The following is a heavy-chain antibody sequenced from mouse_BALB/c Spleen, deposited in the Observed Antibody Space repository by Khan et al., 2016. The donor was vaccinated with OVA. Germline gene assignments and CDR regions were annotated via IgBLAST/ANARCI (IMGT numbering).Heavy chain of an antibody. V-gene: IGHV3-5*02. CDR1: GISITSGNYR. CDR2: IYYSGTG. CDR3: ARDYGSLYWFFDV. Sequence: EVQLQESGPGLVKPSQTVSLTCTVTGISITSGNYRWSWIRQFPGNKLEWIGNIYYSGTGTYNPSLTSRTTITRDTSKNQFFLEMNSLTAEDTATYYCARDYGSLYWFFDVWGAGTTVTVSS. D-gene: IGHD1-1*01. J-gene: IGHJ1*01.